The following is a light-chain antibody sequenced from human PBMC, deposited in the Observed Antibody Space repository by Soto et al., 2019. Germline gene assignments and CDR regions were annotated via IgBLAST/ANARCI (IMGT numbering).Light chain of an antibody. CDR2: DVT. CDR1: SSDVGGYNY. J-gene: IGLJ1*01. V-gene: IGLV2-14*03. CDR3: SSDTTSNTRQIV. Sequence: QSALTQPASVSGSPGQSITISCTGTSSDVGGYNYVSWYQHHPGKAPKLIIYDVTNRPSGVSNPFSGSKSGNTASLTISGLQPEDEADYYCSSDTTSNTRQIVVGTGTKLTVL.